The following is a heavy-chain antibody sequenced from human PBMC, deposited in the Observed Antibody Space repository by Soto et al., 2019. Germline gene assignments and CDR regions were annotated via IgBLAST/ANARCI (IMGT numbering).Heavy chain of an antibody. Sequence: GGSLRLSCAASGFTFDDYAMHWVRQAPGKGLEWVSGISWNSGSIGYADSVKGRFTISRDNAKNSLYLQMNSLRAEDTALYYCAKVRGRAIYYDILTGRLRDDAFDIWGQGTMVTVSS. J-gene: IGHJ3*02. CDR3: AKVRGRAIYYDILTGRLRDDAFDI. CDR1: GFTFDDYA. CDR2: ISWNSGSI. V-gene: IGHV3-9*01. D-gene: IGHD3-9*01.